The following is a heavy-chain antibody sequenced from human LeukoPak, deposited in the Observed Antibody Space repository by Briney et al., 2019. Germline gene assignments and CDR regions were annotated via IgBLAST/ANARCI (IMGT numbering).Heavy chain of an antibody. CDR3: ARDLTYHYENSGYYYDY. CDR2: ISTYNGNT. V-gene: IGHV1-18*01. Sequence: ASVKVSCKASGYTFSNYAISWVRQAPGQGLEWMGWISTYNGNTKYAQKIQGRVTMTTDTFMSTAYMELRSLRSDDTAVYYCARDLTYHYENSGYYYDYWGQGTQVTVSS. D-gene: IGHD3-22*01. J-gene: IGHJ4*02. CDR1: GYTFSNYA.